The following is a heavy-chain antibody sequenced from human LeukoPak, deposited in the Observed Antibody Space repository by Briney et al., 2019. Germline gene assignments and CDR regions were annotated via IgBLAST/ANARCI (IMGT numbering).Heavy chain of an antibody. CDR1: GFTFDDYA. Sequence: PGGSLRLSCAASGFTFDDYAMHWVRQAPGKGLEWVSLISWDGGGTYYGDTVKGRFTISRDNSKNSLYLQMNSLRAEDTALYYCAKDRAAYYYASGNIDYWGQGTLVTVSS. CDR3: AKDRAAYYYASGNIDY. J-gene: IGHJ4*02. CDR2: ISWDGGGT. D-gene: IGHD3-10*01. V-gene: IGHV3-43D*03.